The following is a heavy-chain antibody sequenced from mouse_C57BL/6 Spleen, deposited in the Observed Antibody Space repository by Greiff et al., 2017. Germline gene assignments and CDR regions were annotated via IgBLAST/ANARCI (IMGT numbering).Heavy chain of an antibody. Sequence: EVQLVESGGGLVQPKGSLKLSCAASGFSFNTYAMNWVRQAPGKGLEWVARIRSKSNNYATYYADSVKDRFTISRDDSESMLYLQMNNLKTEDTAMYCCVRRSGTYWYFDVWGTGTTVTVSS. CDR1: GFSFNTYA. CDR2: IRSKSNNYAT. CDR3: VRRSGTYWYFDV. J-gene: IGHJ1*03. V-gene: IGHV10-1*01. D-gene: IGHD1-3*01.